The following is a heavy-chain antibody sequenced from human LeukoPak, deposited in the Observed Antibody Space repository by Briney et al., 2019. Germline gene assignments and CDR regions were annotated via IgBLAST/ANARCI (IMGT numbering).Heavy chain of an antibody. J-gene: IGHJ4*02. CDR2: MNPNSGNT. D-gene: IGHD3-3*01. V-gene: IGHV1-8*01. Sequence: GASVKVSCKASGYTFTSYDINWVRQATGQGLEWMGWMNPNSGNTGYAQKFQGRVTMTRNTSISTAYMEPSSLRSEDTAVYYCARGLEGYEGFDYWGQGTLVTVSS. CDR1: GYTFTSYD. CDR3: ARGLEGYEGFDY.